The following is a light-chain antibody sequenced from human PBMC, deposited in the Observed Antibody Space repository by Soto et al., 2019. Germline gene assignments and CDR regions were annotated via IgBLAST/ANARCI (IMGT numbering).Light chain of an antibody. CDR2: GAS. Sequence: TLVTQSPATLSVSPGETATLSCRPGQGLNRSLAWYQQKHGQAPRVLISGASTRATGIPARFSGSVSGKEFILPISTLQSEDFAVYYCQQYNNWPITFGQGTRWRL. CDR3: QQYNNWPIT. J-gene: IGKJ5*01. V-gene: IGKV3-15*01. CDR1: QGLNRS.